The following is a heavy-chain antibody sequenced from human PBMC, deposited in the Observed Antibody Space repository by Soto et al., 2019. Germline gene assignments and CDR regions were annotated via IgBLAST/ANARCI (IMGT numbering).Heavy chain of an antibody. CDR3: ARPTPGTDYDILTGYPPPFDI. Sequence: SETLSLTCTVSGGSISSSSYYWGWIRQPPGKGLEWIGSIYYSGSTYYNPSLKSRVTISVDTSKNQFSLKLSSVTAADTAVYYCARPTPGTDYDILTGYPPPFDIWGQGTMVTVSS. V-gene: IGHV4-39*01. CDR1: GGSISSSSYY. J-gene: IGHJ3*02. CDR2: IYYSGST. D-gene: IGHD3-9*01.